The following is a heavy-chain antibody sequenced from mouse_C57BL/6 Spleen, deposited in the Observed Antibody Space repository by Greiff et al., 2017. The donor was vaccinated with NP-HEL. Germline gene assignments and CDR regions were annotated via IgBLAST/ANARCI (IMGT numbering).Heavy chain of an antibody. CDR3: TRDGGQPYAMDY. CDR1: GFTFSSYA. J-gene: IGHJ4*01. Sequence: EVMLVESGEGLVKPGGSLKLSCAASGFTFSSYAMSWVRQTPEKRLEWVAYISSGGDYIYYADTVKGRFTISRDNARNTLYLQMSSLKSEDTAMYYCTRDGGQPYAMDYWGQGTSVTVSS. CDR2: ISSGGDYI. D-gene: IGHD2-3*01. V-gene: IGHV5-9-1*02.